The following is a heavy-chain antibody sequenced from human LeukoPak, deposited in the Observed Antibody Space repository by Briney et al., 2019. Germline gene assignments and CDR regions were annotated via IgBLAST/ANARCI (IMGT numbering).Heavy chain of an antibody. CDR2: IYYSGST. J-gene: IGHJ4*02. CDR1: GGSISSSSYY. Sequence: PSETLSLTCTVSGGSISSSSYYWGWLRQPPGKGLEWIGSIYYSGSTYYTPSLKSRVTRSVDTSKNQLSLRLSSVTAADTAVYYCARLSPGEAVDYWGQGTLVTVSS. D-gene: IGHD4-17*01. CDR3: ARLSPGEAVDY. V-gene: IGHV4-39*01.